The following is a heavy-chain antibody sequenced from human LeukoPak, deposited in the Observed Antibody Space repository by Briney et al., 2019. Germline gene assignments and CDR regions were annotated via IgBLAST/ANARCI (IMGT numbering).Heavy chain of an antibody. Sequence: GGSLRLSCAASGFTFSSYGMHCVRQTAGKGLEWVAVIWYDGSNKYYADSVKGRFTISRDNSKNTLYLQMNSLRAEDTAVYYCARDPSSSGYNDAFDVWGQGTMVTVSS. CDR1: GFTFSSYG. D-gene: IGHD3-22*01. CDR3: ARDPSSSGYNDAFDV. V-gene: IGHV3-33*01. CDR2: IWYDGSNK. J-gene: IGHJ3*01.